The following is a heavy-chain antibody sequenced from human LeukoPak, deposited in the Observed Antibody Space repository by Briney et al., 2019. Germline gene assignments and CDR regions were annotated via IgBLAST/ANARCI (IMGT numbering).Heavy chain of an antibody. CDR1: NGSFSSSSRS. J-gene: IGHJ4*02. CDR3: ARRYCTSTTCYFFDY. CDR2: VYSGGSS. V-gene: IGHV4-39*07. Sequence: SETLSLTCTVSNGSFSSSSRSWGWIRQPPGKGLEWIGNVYSGGSSFYNPSLKSRLTISLDTSRNHLSLQLNSVTAADTAVYFCARRYCTSTTCYFFDYWGQGSLVTVSS. D-gene: IGHD2-2*01.